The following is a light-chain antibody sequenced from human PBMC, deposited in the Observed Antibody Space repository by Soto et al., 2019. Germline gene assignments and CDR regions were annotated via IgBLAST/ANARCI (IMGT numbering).Light chain of an antibody. Sequence: EIVLTQSPATLSLSPGERATLSCRASQSVSSYLAWYQQRPGQVPRLLIYDASDRATGIPARFSGSGSGTDFTLTISSLEPEDFAVYYYQQRSNWPLTFGGGTKVEIK. V-gene: IGKV3-11*01. CDR2: DAS. J-gene: IGKJ4*01. CDR1: QSVSSY. CDR3: QQRSNWPLT.